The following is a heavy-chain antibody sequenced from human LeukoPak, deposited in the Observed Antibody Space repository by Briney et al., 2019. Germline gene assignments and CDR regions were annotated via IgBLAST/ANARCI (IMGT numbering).Heavy chain of an antibody. J-gene: IGHJ2*01. V-gene: IGHV4-59*01. D-gene: IGHD2-21*02. Sequence: SETLSLTCTVSGGSISSYYWSWIRQPPGKGLEWIGYIYYSGSTNYNPSLKSRVTISVDTSKNQFSLKLSSVTAADTAVYYCASLPLAYCGGDCLARFWYFDLWGRGTLVTVSS. CDR2: IYYSGST. CDR1: GGSISSYY. CDR3: ASLPLAYCGGDCLARFWYFDL.